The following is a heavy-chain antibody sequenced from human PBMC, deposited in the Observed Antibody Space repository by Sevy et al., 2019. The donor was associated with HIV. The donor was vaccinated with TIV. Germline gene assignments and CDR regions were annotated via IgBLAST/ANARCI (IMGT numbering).Heavy chain of an antibody. Sequence: SETLSLTCTVSGGSISSSSYYWGWIRQPPGKGLEWIGSIYYSGSTYYNPSLKSRVTISVDTSKNQFSLKLSSVTAADTAVYYCARHDGSSAYYVDYWGQGTLVTVSS. J-gene: IGHJ4*02. D-gene: IGHD3-22*01. CDR2: IYYSGST. V-gene: IGHV4-39*01. CDR1: GGSISSSSYY. CDR3: ARHDGSSAYYVDY.